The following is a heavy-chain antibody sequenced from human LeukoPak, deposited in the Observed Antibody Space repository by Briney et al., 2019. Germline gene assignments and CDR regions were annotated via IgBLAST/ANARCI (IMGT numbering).Heavy chain of an antibody. D-gene: IGHD6-19*01. CDR3: AGDHIAVAGNAAFDI. V-gene: IGHV1-18*01. Sequence: ASVKVSCTASGYTFTSYGISWVRQAPGQGLEWMGWISAYNGNTNYAQKLQGRVTMTTDTSTSTAYMELRSLRSDDTAVYYCAGDHIAVAGNAAFDIWGQGTMVTVSS. J-gene: IGHJ3*02. CDR2: ISAYNGNT. CDR1: GYTFTSYG.